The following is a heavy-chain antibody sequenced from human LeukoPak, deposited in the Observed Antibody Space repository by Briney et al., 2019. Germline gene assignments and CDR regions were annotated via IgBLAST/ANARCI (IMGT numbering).Heavy chain of an antibody. V-gene: IGHV3-21*01. Sequence: GGSLRLSCAASGFSFSSYTMSWVRQAPGKGLEWVSSISSSSSYISYADSVKGRFTISRDNAKNSLDLQMNSLRAEDTAVYYCAIDRYSSGWYTFDYWGQGTLVTVSS. J-gene: IGHJ4*02. D-gene: IGHD6-19*01. CDR2: ISSSSSYI. CDR3: AIDRYSSGWYTFDY. CDR1: GFSFSSYT.